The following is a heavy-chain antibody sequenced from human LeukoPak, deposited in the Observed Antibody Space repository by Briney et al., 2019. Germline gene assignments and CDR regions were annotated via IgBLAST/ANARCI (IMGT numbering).Heavy chain of an antibody. CDR1: GFTFSSYS. CDR2: IISSSSYI. J-gene: IGHJ4*02. Sequence: PGGSLRLSCAASGFTFSSYSMNWVRQAPGKGLEWVSSIISSSSYIYYADSVKGRFTISRDNAKNSLYLQMNSLRAEDTAVYYCASREGSAAGTGDYWGQGTLVTVSS. V-gene: IGHV3-21*01. D-gene: IGHD6-13*01. CDR3: ASREGSAAGTGDY.